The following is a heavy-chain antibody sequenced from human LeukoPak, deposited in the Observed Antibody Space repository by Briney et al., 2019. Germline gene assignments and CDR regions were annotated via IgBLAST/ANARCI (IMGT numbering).Heavy chain of an antibody. Sequence: GRSLRLSCAASGFTFSSYGMHWVRQAPGKGLEWVAVISYDGSNKYYADSVKGRFTISRDNSKNTLYLQMSSLRAEDTAVYYCAKDIQVYYYYGMDVWGQGTTVTVSS. CDR2: ISYDGSNK. J-gene: IGHJ6*02. D-gene: IGHD2-21*01. CDR3: AKDIQVYYYYGMDV. CDR1: GFTFSSYG. V-gene: IGHV3-30*18.